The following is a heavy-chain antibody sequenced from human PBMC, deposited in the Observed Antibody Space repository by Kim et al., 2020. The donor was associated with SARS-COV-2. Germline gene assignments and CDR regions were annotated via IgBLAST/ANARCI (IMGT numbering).Heavy chain of an antibody. Sequence: RGATPYYPGSVKGRFTISRDNSKNTLYLQMNNLRAEDTAVYFCAKSGQLDYWGQGTLVTVSS. CDR3: AKSGQLDY. CDR2: RGATP. J-gene: IGHJ4*02. D-gene: IGHD5-12*01. V-gene: IGHV3-23*01.